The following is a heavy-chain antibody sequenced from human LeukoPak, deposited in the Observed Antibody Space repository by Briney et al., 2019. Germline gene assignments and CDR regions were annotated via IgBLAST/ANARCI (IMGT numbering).Heavy chain of an antibody. CDR3: VKDPHSSGWYVYDY. Sequence: SGGSLRLACSASGFTFSRYAIHWVRQAPGKGLEYVSAITSNGGRTYYADYVKGRFTISRDNSKNTLYLQMSSLRAEDTAVYYCVKDPHSSGWYVYDYWGQGTLVTVSS. CDR1: GFTFSRYA. D-gene: IGHD6-19*01. J-gene: IGHJ4*02. V-gene: IGHV3-64D*06. CDR2: ITSNGGRT.